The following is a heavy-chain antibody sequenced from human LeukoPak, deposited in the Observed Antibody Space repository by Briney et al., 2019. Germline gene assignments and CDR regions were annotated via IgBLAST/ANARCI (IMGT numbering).Heavy chain of an antibody. CDR1: GYTFTSYD. D-gene: IGHD6-13*01. CDR2: ISAYNGNT. J-gene: IGHJ1*01. Sequence: ASVKVSCKASGYTFTSYDINWVRQATGQGLEWMGWISAYNGNTNYAQKLQGRVTMTTDTSTSTAYMELRSLRSDDTAVYYCARGESSWPGSSFQHWGQGTLVTVSS. V-gene: IGHV1-18*01. CDR3: ARGESSWPGSSFQH.